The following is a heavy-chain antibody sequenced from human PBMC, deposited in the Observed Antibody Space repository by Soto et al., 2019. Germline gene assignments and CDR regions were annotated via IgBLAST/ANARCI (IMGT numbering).Heavy chain of an antibody. V-gene: IGHV1-69*01. D-gene: IGHD1-26*01. J-gene: IGHJ3*02. CDR1: GGTFSSYA. Sequence: QVQLVQSGAEVKKPGSSVKVSCKASGGTFSSYAISWVRQAPGQGLEWMGGIIPIFGTANYAQKFQGRVKITADESTSTAYMELSSLSSEDTAVYYCARDLLGHDAFDIWGQGTMVTVSS. CDR2: IIPIFGTA. CDR3: ARDLLGHDAFDI.